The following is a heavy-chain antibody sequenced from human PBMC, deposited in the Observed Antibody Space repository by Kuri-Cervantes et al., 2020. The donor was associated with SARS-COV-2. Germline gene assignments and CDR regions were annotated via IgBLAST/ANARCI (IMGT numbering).Heavy chain of an antibody. CDR2: IYSGGST. D-gene: IGHD6-13*01. CDR1: GFTFSSYG. Sequence: LSLTCAASGFTFSSYGMHWVRQAPGKGLEWVSVIYSGGSTYYADSVKGRFTISRDNSKNTLYLQMNSLRAEDTAVYYCAIAAAEFFDYWGQGTLVTVSS. J-gene: IGHJ4*02. V-gene: IGHV3-53*01. CDR3: AIAAAEFFDY.